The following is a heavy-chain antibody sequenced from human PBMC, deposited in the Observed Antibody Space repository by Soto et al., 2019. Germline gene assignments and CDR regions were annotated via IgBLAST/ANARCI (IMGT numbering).Heavy chain of an antibody. D-gene: IGHD3-10*02. CDR2: IYPGDSDT. V-gene: IGHV5-51*01. Sequence: PGESLKISCTGSGYAFTSYWIAWVRQMPGKGLEWMGIIYPGDSDTRYSPSFQGQVTISADKSITTAYLQWSSLKASDTAMYYCARVVDCRYGICSFWFDSWGQGTLVTVSS. CDR3: ARVVDCRYGICSFWFDS. J-gene: IGHJ5*01. CDR1: GYAFTSYW.